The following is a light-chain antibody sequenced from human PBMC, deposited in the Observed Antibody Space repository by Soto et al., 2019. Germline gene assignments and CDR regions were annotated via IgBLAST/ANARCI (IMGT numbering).Light chain of an antibody. Sequence: DIQMTQSPSSLSASVGDRVTITCRASQNISTYLNWYQQKPGKAPNLLIYAASSLQSGVPSRFSGRGSGTDLTLTISSLQPVDFETDYCQQSYCDFRWTFGQGTKLEIK. CDR3: QQSYCDFRWT. V-gene: IGKV1-39*01. CDR2: AAS. J-gene: IGKJ2*01. CDR1: QNISTY.